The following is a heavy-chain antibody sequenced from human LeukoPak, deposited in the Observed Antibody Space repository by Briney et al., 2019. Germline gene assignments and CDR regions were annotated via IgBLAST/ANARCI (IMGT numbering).Heavy chain of an antibody. D-gene: IGHD2-2*01. CDR1: GGSISSSYYY. Sequence: SETLSLTCTVSGGSISSSYYYWGWIRQPPGKGLEWIGSIYYSGSTYYNPSLKSRVTISVDTSKNQFSLKLSSVTAADTAVYYCARGARYCSSTSCGVWFDPWGQGTLVTVSS. J-gene: IGHJ5*02. CDR2: IYYSGST. CDR3: ARGARYCSSTSCGVWFDP. V-gene: IGHV4-39*07.